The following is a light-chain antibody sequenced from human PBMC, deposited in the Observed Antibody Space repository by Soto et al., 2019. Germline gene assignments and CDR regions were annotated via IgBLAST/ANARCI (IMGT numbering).Light chain of an antibody. Sequence: DIVMTQSPLYLPVTPGEPASISCRSSQSLLHSNGYNYMDWYLQKPGQSPQLLIYLGYNRASGVPDRFSGRGSGTDFTLKISRVEAEDVGVYYCMQALQTPRTFGQGTKVEIK. CDR3: MQALQTPRT. CDR1: QSLLHSNGYNY. J-gene: IGKJ1*01. CDR2: LGY. V-gene: IGKV2-28*01.